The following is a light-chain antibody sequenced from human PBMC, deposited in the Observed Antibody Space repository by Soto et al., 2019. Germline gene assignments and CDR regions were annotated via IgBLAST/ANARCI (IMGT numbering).Light chain of an antibody. CDR2: DAS. CDR1: QSVSSN. CDR3: QQYNNWPYIT. Sequence: EIVMTQSPATLSVSPGERATLSCRASQSVSSNLAWYQQKPGQAPRLLIFDASTRATGIPASFSGSGSGTEFTLTISSLQSEDFAVYYCQQYNNWPYITFGQGTRLEIK. J-gene: IGKJ5*01. V-gene: IGKV3-15*01.